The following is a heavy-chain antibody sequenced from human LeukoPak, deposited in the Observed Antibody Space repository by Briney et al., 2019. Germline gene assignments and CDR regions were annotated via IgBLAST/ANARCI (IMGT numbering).Heavy chain of an antibody. V-gene: IGHV1-8*01. CDR3: AKDLSAFTSSYVY. CDR2: MTPNSGNT. CDR1: GYTFPSYD. J-gene: IGHJ4*02. D-gene: IGHD2-2*01. Sequence: ASVKVSCKASGYTFPSYDINWVRQATGQGLECMGCMTPNSGNTGYAQNFQGRVTMPANTSITTAYMELSSLTCDNAAIYYCAKDLSAFTSSYVYWDRGTLVSVSS.